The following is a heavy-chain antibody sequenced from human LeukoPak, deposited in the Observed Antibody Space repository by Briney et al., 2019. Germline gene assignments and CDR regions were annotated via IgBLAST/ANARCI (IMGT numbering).Heavy chain of an antibody. J-gene: IGHJ4*02. V-gene: IGHV4-38-2*02. D-gene: IGHD6-13*01. CDR1: GYSISSGYY. Sequence: SETLSLTCTVSGYSISSGYYWGWLRQPPGKGLEWIGSIYHSGSTYYNPSLKSRVTISVDTSKNQFSLKLSSVTAADTAVYYCARVYSEGDFDYWGQGTLVTVSS. CDR3: ARVYSEGDFDY. CDR2: IYHSGST.